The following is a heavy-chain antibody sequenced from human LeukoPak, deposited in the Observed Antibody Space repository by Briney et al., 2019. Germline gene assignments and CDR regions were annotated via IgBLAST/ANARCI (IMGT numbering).Heavy chain of an antibody. D-gene: IGHD2-21*02. CDR2: FDPGDGET. Sequence: ASVKVSCKVSGYTLTELSMHWVRQAPGKGLEWMGGFDPGDGETIYAQKFQGRVTMTEDTSTDTAYMELSSLRSEDTAVYYCATWSTHNDFDFLPRIGFDYWGQGTLVTVSS. J-gene: IGHJ4*02. V-gene: IGHV1-24*01. CDR1: GYTLTELS. CDR3: ATWSTHNDFDFLPRIGFDY.